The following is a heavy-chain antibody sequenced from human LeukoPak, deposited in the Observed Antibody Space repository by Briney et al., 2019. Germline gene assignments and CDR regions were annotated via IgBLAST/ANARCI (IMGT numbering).Heavy chain of an antibody. V-gene: IGHV3-23*01. CDR1: GFTVGNYA. CDR3: AKRAAGCSAVSCYYYYMPV. D-gene: IGHD2-15*01. Sequence: GFPRLSCAAAGFTVGNYAMSWVRHAAGEGLEWVLTISGVGASTYYAECVEARFTLSRDTPKNTVYLQMNSLRVEHTAIYHSAKRAAGCSAVSCYYYYMPVWGKATTVTVSS. J-gene: IGHJ6*03. CDR2: ISGVGAST.